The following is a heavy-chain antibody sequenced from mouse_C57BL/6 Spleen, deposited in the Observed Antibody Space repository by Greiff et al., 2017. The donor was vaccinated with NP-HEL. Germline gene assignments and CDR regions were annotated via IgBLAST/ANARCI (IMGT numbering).Heavy chain of an antibody. Sequence: VHLVESGPGLVAPSQSLSITCTVSGFSLTSYAISWVRQPPGKGLEWLGVIWTGGGTNYNSAHKSRLSISKDNSKSQVFLKMNSLRTDDTARYYCARNLYGSSYGWYFDVWGTGTTVTVSS. V-gene: IGHV2-9-1*01. D-gene: IGHD1-1*01. CDR1: GFSLTSYA. CDR3: ARNLYGSSYGWYFDV. J-gene: IGHJ1*03. CDR2: IWTGGGT.